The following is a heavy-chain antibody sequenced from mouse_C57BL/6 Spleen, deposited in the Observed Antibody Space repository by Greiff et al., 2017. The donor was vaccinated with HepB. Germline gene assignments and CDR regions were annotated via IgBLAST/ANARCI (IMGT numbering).Heavy chain of an antibody. CDR3: ARHSSGYDY. V-gene: IGHV1-61*01. CDR2: IYPSDSET. Sequence: VQLQQPGAELVRPGSSVKLSCKASGYTFTSYWMDWVKQRPGQGLEWIGNIYPSDSETHYNQKFKDKATLTVDKSSSTAYMQLSSLTSEDSAVYYCARHSSGYDYWGQGTLVTVSA. D-gene: IGHD3-2*02. CDR1: GYTFTSYW. J-gene: IGHJ3*01.